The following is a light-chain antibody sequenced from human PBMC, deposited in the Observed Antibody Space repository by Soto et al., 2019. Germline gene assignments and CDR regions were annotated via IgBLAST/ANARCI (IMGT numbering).Light chain of an antibody. J-gene: IGKJ4*01. CDR1: QSISSY. Sequence: DIQMTQSPSSLSASVGDRVTITCRASQSISSYLNWYQQKPGKAPKLLIYAASSLQSGVPSRFSGSGSGTDFTLTISSLQPEDFATYYCQQSYSQALTFGGGTKVEIK. CDR2: AAS. CDR3: QQSYSQALT. V-gene: IGKV1-39*01.